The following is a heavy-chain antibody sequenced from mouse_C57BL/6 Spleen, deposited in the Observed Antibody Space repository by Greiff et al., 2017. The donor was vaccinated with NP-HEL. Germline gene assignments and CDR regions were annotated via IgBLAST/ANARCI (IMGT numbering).Heavy chain of an antibody. D-gene: IGHD2-1*01. CDR1: GFTFSDAW. J-gene: IGHJ1*03. CDR2: IRNKANNHAT. Sequence: DVMLVESGGGLVQPGGSMKLSCAASGFTFSDAWMDWVRQSPEKGLEWVAEIRNKANNHATYYAESVKGRFTISRDDSKSSVYLQMNSLRAEDTGIYYCTRPGGNYVWYFDVWGTGTTVTVSS. CDR3: TRPGGNYVWYFDV. V-gene: IGHV6-6*01.